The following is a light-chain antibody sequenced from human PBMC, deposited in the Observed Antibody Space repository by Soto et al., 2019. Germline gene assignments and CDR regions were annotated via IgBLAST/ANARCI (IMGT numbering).Light chain of an antibody. CDR1: QSITNW. Sequence: MQMTQSPSTLSASVGDRVTITCRASQSITNWLAWYQQKPGKAPNLLIYKASRLQSGVPSRFSGSGSGTEFTLTISSLQPDDFATYYCQQYNNYSQMFGQGTKVEIK. CDR3: QQYNNYSQM. J-gene: IGKJ1*01. CDR2: KAS. V-gene: IGKV1-5*03.